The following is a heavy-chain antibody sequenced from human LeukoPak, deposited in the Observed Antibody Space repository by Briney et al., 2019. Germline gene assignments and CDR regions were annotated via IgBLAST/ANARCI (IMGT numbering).Heavy chain of an antibody. CDR1: GGSINSGDYY. CDR3: ARGRVSSSTWYSTYYYYFYMDV. V-gene: IGHV4-61*03. D-gene: IGHD4-11*01. Sequence: SETLSLTCTVSGGSINSGDYYWVWIRQPPGKGLEWIGYVDHTGSTKFNPSLNGRVSISRDTSKNLFSLRLRSVTAADTAVYFCARGRVSSSTWYSTYYYYFYMDVWGKGTTVTVSS. CDR2: VDHTGST. J-gene: IGHJ6*03.